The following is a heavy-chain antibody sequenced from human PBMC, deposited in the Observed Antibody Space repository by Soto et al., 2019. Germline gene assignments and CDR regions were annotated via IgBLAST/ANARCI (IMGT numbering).Heavy chain of an antibody. J-gene: IGHJ4*02. CDR1: GLRFDDYA. D-gene: IGHD1-20*01. CDR2: IGWDGVNI. CDR3: ARVMAAYNWNDPFGH. V-gene: IGHV3-9*01. Sequence: EVHLVASGGGLVQPGRSLRLSCAASGLRFDDYAIHWVRQAPGKGLDWVAAIGWDGVNIAYADSVKGRFTISRDNARNSLYLQMDSLRVEDTAFYFCARVMAAYNWNDPFGHWGQGPLVTVSS.